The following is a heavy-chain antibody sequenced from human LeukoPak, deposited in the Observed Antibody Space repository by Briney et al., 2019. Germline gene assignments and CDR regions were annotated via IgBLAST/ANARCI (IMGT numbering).Heavy chain of an antibody. D-gene: IGHD6-6*01. Sequence: PSETLSLTYTVSGYSISTDYYWGWIRQPPGKGLEWIGTIYHSGSTYYNPSLKSRVTISVDTSKNQFSLELSSVTAADTAVYYCARDFAPPFEYSSSSDSADYWGQGTLVTVSS. CDR3: ARDFAPPFEYSSSSDSADY. J-gene: IGHJ4*02. CDR2: IYHSGST. CDR1: GYSISTDYY. V-gene: IGHV4-38-2*02.